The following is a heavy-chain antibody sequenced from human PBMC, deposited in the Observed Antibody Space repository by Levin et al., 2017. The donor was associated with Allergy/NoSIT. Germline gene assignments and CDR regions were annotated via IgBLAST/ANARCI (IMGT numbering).Heavy chain of an antibody. Sequence: PWASVKVSCKASGYTFTGYYMHWVRQAPGQGLEWMGRINPNSGGTNYAQKFQGRVTMTRDTSISTAYMELSRLRSDDTAVYYCARGTTSITMVQGVIPFDYWGQGTLVTVSS. J-gene: IGHJ4*02. V-gene: IGHV1-2*06. CDR3: ARGTTSITMVQGVIPFDY. CDR1: GYTFTGYY. CDR2: INPNSGGT. D-gene: IGHD3-10*01.